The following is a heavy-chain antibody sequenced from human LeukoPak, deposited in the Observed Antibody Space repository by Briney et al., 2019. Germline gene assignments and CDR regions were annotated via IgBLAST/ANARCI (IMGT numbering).Heavy chain of an antibody. CDR3: ARDPTGTNYFDY. CDR2: IYYSGST. J-gene: IGHJ4*02. CDR1: GGPISSYY. D-gene: IGHD1-7*01. V-gene: IGHV4-59*12. Sequence: SGTLSLTCTVSGGPISSYYWSWIRQPPGKELEWIGYIYYSGSTNYNPSLKSRVTISVDTSKNQFSLKLSSVTAADTAVYYCARDPTGTNYFDYWGQGTLVTVSS.